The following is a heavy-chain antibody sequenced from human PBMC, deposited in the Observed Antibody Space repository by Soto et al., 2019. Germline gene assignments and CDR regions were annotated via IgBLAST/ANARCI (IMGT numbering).Heavy chain of an antibody. J-gene: IGHJ1*01. V-gene: IGHV3-30*18. Sequence: GGSLRLSCAASGFTFSSYGMHWVRQAPGKGLEWVAVISYDGSNKYYADSVKGRFTISRDNSKNTLYLQMNSLRAEDTAVYYFAKAPRGSSLGYFQHWGQGTLVTVSS. D-gene: IGHD6-13*01. CDR1: GFTFSSYG. CDR2: ISYDGSNK. CDR3: AKAPRGSSLGYFQH.